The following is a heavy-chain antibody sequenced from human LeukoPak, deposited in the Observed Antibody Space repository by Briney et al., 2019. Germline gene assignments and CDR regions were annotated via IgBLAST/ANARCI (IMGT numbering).Heavy chain of an antibody. CDR1: GFTFSDYY. CDR3: ARDLVSAQWYFDL. CDR2: ITSSGSTI. Sequence: PGGSLRLSCAAAGFTFSDYYMSWIRQAPGKGLEWVSYITSSGSTIYYADSVKGRFTISRDNAKNSLYLQMNSLRAEDAAVYYCARDLVSAQWYFDLWGRGTLVTVSS. D-gene: IGHD3-9*01. J-gene: IGHJ2*01. V-gene: IGHV3-11*04.